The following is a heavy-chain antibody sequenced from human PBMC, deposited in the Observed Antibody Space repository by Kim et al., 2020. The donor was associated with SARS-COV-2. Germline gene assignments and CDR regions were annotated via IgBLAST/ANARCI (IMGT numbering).Heavy chain of an antibody. CDR1: GGSISSSNW. Sequence: SETLSLTCAVSGGSISSSNWWSWVRQPPGKGLEWIGEIYHSGSTNYNPSLKSRVTISVDKSKNQFSLKLSYVTAADTAVYYCARVPLYYYGSGSPFYFDYWGQGTLVTVSS. J-gene: IGHJ4*02. V-gene: IGHV4-4*02. CDR3: ARVPLYYYGSGSPFYFDY. D-gene: IGHD3-10*01. CDR2: IYHSGST.